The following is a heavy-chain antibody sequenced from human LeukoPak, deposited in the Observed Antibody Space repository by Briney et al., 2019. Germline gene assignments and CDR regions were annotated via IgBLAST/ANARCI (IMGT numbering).Heavy chain of an antibody. J-gene: IGHJ6*04. Sequence: SETLSLTCAVYGGSFSGYYWSWIRQPPGKGLEWIGEINHSGSTNYNPSLKSRVTISVDTSKNQFSLKLSSVTAADTAVYYCARSPHYYGMDVWGKGTTVTVSS. CDR2: INHSGST. CDR1: GGSFSGYY. V-gene: IGHV4-34*01. CDR3: ARSPHYYGMDV.